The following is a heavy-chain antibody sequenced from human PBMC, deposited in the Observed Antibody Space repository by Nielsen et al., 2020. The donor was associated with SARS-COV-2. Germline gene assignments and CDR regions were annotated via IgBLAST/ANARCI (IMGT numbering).Heavy chain of an antibody. CDR1: GFTFGDYA. J-gene: IGHJ4*02. CDR3: AREQWLATGYFDY. Sequence: GGSLRLSCTASGFTFGDYAMSWVRQAPGKGLEWVSAISGSGGSTYYADSVKGRFTISRDNSKNTLYLQMNSLRAEDTAVYYCAREQWLATGYFDYWGQGTLVTVSS. D-gene: IGHD6-19*01. V-gene: IGHV3-23*01. CDR2: ISGSGGST.